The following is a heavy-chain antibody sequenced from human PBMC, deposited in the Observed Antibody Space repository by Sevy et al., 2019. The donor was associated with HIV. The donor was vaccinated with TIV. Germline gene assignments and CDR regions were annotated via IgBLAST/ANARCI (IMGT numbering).Heavy chain of an antibody. CDR3: TTWVIIPVAAQGYYYYIGV. CDR1: GFTFSNAW. CDR2: IKSKTDGGTT. V-gene: IGHV3-15*01. Sequence: GGSLRLSCAASGFTFSNAWMSWVRQAPGKGLEWVGRIKSKTDGGTTDYASPGKGRFTISRDDSKNTLYQQMNSLKTVDTSVYSCTTWVIIPVAAQGYYYYIGVWGKGTTVTVSS. D-gene: IGHD6-19*01. J-gene: IGHJ6*03.